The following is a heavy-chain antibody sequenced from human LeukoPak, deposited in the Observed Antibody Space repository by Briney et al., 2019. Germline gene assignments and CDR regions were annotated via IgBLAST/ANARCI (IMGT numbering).Heavy chain of an antibody. Sequence: GESLKISCKGSGYSFTGYWIGWVRQMPGKGLEWMGIIYPGDSDTRYSPSSQGQVTISADKSISTAYLQWSSLKASDTAMYYCARHVTHDYTNQNWFDPWGQGTLVTVSS. D-gene: IGHD4-11*01. V-gene: IGHV5-51*01. CDR1: GYSFTGYW. J-gene: IGHJ5*02. CDR3: ARHVTHDYTNQNWFDP. CDR2: IYPGDSDT.